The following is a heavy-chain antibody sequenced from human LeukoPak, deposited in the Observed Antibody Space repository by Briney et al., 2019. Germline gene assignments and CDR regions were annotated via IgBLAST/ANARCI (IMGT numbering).Heavy chain of an antibody. CDR1: GYTFTDYY. V-gene: IGHV1-2*02. CDR2: ISPRSGDT. J-gene: IGHJ4*02. CDR3: ARGREIHGGSDPNLDDY. Sequence: GASVKVSCKTSGYTFTDYYMHWVRQAPGQGLEWMGWISPRSGDTSYAKKFQGRVTMTRDTSINTVDMDLSGLTSDDTAVFYCARGREIHGGSDPNLDDYWGQGTLVTVSS. D-gene: IGHD3-10*01.